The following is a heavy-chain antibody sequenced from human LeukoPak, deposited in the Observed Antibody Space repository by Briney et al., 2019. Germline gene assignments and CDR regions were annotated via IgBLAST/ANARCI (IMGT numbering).Heavy chain of an antibody. CDR3: ACGVPQSYYYMDV. V-gene: IGHV4-59*08. CDR1: GDSINTYY. J-gene: IGHJ6*03. Sequence: SETLSLPCSVSGDSINTYYWNWIRQPPGKGLEWIAHIYYTGSASYSPSLKSRATISVDTSKNQFSLTLSSVTAADTAVYHCACGVPQSYYYMDVWVKAGTVTVSS. CDR2: IYYTGSA. D-gene: IGHD2-21*01.